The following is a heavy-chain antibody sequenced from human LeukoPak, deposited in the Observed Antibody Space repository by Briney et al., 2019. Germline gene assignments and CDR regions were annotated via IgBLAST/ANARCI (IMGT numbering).Heavy chain of an antibody. J-gene: IGHJ5*02. CDR2: ISAYNGNT. CDR1: GYTFTSYG. V-gene: IGHV1-18*01. CDR3: ARDRSAYDYGDYVNWFDP. Sequence: ASVKVSCKASGYTFTSYGISWVRRAPGQGLEWMGWISAYNGNTNYAQKLQGRVTTTTDTSTSTAYMELRSLRSDDTAVYYCARDRSAYDYGDYVNWFDPWGQGTLVTVSS. D-gene: IGHD4-17*01.